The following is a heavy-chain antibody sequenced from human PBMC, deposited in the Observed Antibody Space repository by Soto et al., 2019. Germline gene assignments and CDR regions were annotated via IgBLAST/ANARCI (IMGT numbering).Heavy chain of an antibody. Sequence: GGSLRLSCAASGFTFSSYSMNWVRQAPGKGLEWVSSISSSSSYIYYADSVKGRFTISRDNAKNSLYLQMNSLRAEDTAVYYCARDPLGVRGVDPPPSWFDPWGQGTLVTVSS. CDR3: ARDPLGVRGVDPPPSWFDP. D-gene: IGHD3-10*01. CDR1: GFTFSSYS. J-gene: IGHJ5*02. CDR2: ISSSSSYI. V-gene: IGHV3-21*01.